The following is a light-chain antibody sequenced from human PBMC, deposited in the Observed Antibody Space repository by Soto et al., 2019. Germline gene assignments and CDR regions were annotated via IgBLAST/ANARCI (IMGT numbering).Light chain of an antibody. Sequence: ENVLTQSPGTLSLSPGERVTLSCRASQDIRSHLAWYQQKPGQAPRLLIFDASSRATGIPDRFSGSGSGTDFTLSISRLEPEDFAVYYCQQYNNWPPWTFGQGTKVDIK. J-gene: IGKJ1*01. CDR2: DAS. V-gene: IGKV3-20*01. CDR3: QQYNNWPPWT. CDR1: QDIRSH.